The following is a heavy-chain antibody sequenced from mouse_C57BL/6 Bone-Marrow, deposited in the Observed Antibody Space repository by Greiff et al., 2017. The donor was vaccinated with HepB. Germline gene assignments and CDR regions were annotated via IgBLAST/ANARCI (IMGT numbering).Heavy chain of an antibody. Sequence: VQLQQSGPGMVKPSQSLSLTCTVTGYSITSGYDWHWIRHFPGNKLEWMGYISYSGSTNYNPSLKSRISITHDTSKNHFFLKLNSVTTEDTATYYCARDRGSGSSYEFAYWGQGTLVTVSA. CDR3: ARDRGSGSSYEFAY. V-gene: IGHV3-1*01. CDR1: GYSITSGYD. J-gene: IGHJ3*01. CDR2: ISYSGST. D-gene: IGHD1-1*01.